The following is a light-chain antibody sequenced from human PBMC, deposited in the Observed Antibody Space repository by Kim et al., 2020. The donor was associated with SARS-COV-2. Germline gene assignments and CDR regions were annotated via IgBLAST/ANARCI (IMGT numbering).Light chain of an antibody. CDR1: SLRSYY. V-gene: IGLV3-19*01. CDR3: NSRDSNDNGV. Sequence: SSELTQDPAVSVALGQTVSITCQGDSLRSYYATWYQQKPGQAPILVIYGKNNRPPGIPDRFSGSSPGNTASLTITGTQAGDEADYYCNSRDSNDNGVFGG. J-gene: IGLJ2*01. CDR2: GKN.